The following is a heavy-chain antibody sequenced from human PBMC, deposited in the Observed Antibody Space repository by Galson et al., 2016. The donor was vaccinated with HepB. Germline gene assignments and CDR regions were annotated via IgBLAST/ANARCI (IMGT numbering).Heavy chain of an antibody. V-gene: IGHV5-51*01. CDR3: ARRSSDAFDI. J-gene: IGHJ3*02. CDR1: GYSFTSYW. Sequence: QSGAEVKKPGESLKISCEGSGYSFTSYWIGWVRQMPGKGLEWMGTIYPGDSDTRYSPSSQGQVTISANKSISAAYLQWNSLKASDTAIYYCARRSSDAFDIWGQWTMVTVSS. CDR2: IYPGDSDT. D-gene: IGHD3-10*01.